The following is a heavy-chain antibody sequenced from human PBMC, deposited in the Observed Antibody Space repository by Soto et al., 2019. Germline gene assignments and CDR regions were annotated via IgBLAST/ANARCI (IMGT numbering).Heavy chain of an antibody. CDR1: GGTFSSYA. J-gene: IGHJ5*02. Sequence: SVKVSCKASGGTFSSYAISWVRQAPGQGLEWMGGIIPIFGTANYAQKFQGRVTITADESTSTAYMELSSLRSEDTAVYYCARGIAAAGPSKYNWFDPWGQGTLVTVSS. D-gene: IGHD6-13*01. V-gene: IGHV1-69*13. CDR2: IIPIFGTA. CDR3: ARGIAAAGPSKYNWFDP.